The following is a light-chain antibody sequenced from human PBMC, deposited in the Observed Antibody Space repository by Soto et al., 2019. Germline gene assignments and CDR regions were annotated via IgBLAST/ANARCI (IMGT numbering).Light chain of an antibody. V-gene: IGLV2-14*01. Sequence: QSALTQPASVSGSPGQSITISCTGTSSDVGGYNYVSWYQHHPGKAPKPVIYEVSNRPSAVSNRFYGSKSGNTASRTISGLQAEDGAHYYCGSYSSTNTVVFGGGTELTVL. CDR3: GSYSSTNTVV. J-gene: IGLJ3*02. CDR1: SSDVGGYNY. CDR2: EVS.